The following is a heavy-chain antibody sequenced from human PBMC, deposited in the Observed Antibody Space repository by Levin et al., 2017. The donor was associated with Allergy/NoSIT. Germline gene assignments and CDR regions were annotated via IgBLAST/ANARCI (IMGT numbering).Heavy chain of an antibody. V-gene: IGHV4-4*02. CDR2: IYHSGST. Sequence: SETLSLTCAVSGGSISSSNWWSWVRQPPGKGLEWIGEIYHSGSTNYNPSLKSRVTISVDKSKNQFSLKLSSVTAADTAVYYCASRLGSGSYSYHFDYWGQGTLVTVSS. J-gene: IGHJ4*02. D-gene: IGHD3-10*02. CDR3: ASRLGSGSYSYHFDY. CDR1: GGSISSSNW.